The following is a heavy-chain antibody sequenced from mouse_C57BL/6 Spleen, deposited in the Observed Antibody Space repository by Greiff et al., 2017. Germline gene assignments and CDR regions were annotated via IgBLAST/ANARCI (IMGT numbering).Heavy chain of an antibody. Sequence: VQGVESGAELVRPGTSVKVSCKASGYAFTNYLIEWVKQRPGQGLEWIGVINPGSGGTNYNEKFKGKATLTADKSSSTAYMQHSSLTSEDSAVYFCARERDYERWYYFDYWGQGTTLTVSS. V-gene: IGHV1-54*01. D-gene: IGHD2-4*01. CDR1: GYAFTNYL. CDR2: INPGSGGT. CDR3: ARERDYERWYYFDY. J-gene: IGHJ2*01.